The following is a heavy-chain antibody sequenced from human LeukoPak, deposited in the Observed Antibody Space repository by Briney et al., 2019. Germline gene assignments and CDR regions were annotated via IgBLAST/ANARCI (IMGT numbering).Heavy chain of an antibody. D-gene: IGHD5-12*01. CDR1: GGSISSYY. J-gene: IGHJ4*02. CDR3: ASLMVATDYFDY. V-gene: IGHV4-59*01. Sequence: SETLSLTCTVSGGSISSYYWSWIRQPPGRGLEWIGYIYYSGSTNYSPSLKSRLTISVDTSKNQFSLRLSSVTAADTAVYYCASLMVATDYFDYWGQGTLVTVSS. CDR2: IYYSGST.